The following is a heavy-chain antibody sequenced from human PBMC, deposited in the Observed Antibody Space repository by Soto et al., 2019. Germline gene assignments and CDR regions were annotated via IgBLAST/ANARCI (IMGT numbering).Heavy chain of an antibody. Sequence: EVQLLESGGGLRQPGGSLRLSCVASGYNFNKYAVSWVRQAPGKGLEWVSAIGTSGDNTYYTDSVKGRFTISRDNSKNMLYLQMASLTAEDTAVYYCARRAYYFDDTGSHAFDICGQGTRVTVSS. V-gene: IGHV3-23*01. J-gene: IGHJ3*02. D-gene: IGHD3-22*01. CDR3: ARRAYYFDDTGSHAFDI. CDR2: IGTSGDNT. CDR1: GYNFNKYA.